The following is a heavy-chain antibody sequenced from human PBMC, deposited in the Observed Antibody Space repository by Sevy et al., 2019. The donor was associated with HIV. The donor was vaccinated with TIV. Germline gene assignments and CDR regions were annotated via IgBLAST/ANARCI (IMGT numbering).Heavy chain of an antibody. CDR3: ATPTPFQH. CDR1: GFTLSSYI. V-gene: IGHV3-21*01. J-gene: IGHJ1*01. CDR2: ISSSSSYI. Sequence: GGSLRLSCAASGFTLSSYIMNWVRQAPGKGLEWVSSISSSSSYIYYADSVKGRFTISRDNAKNSLYLQMNSLRAEDTAVYYCATPTPFQHWGQGALVTVSS.